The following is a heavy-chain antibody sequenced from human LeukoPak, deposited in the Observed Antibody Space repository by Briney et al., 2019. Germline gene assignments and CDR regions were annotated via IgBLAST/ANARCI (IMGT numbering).Heavy chain of an antibody. CDR2: INHSGST. J-gene: IGHJ4*02. Sequence: PSETLSLTCAVYGGSFSGYYWSWIRQPPGKGLEWIGEINHSGSTNYNPFLTSRVTISVDTSKNQFSLKLSSVTAADTAVYYCATDILTGYYDYWGQGTLVTVSS. CDR3: ATDILTGYYDY. V-gene: IGHV4-34*01. CDR1: GGSFSGYY. D-gene: IGHD3-9*01.